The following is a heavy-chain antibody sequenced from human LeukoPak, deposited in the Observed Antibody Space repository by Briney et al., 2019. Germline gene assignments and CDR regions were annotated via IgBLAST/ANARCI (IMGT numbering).Heavy chain of an antibody. Sequence: ASVKVSCKASGGTFSSYAISWVRQAPGQGLEWMGGIIPIFGTANYAQKFQGRVTITTDESTSTAYMELSSLRSEDTAVYYCARVDLWFGARMDVWGQGTTVTVSS. CDR3: ARVDLWFGARMDV. V-gene: IGHV1-69*05. J-gene: IGHJ6*02. CDR2: IIPIFGTA. CDR1: GGTFSSYA. D-gene: IGHD3-10*01.